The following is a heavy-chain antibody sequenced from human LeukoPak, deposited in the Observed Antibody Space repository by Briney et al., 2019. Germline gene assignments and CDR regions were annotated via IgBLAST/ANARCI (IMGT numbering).Heavy chain of an antibody. Sequence: PSETLSLTCSVSGGSISSYYWSWLRQPAGKGLEWIGRIYTSGTTNYNPSLKSRVTMSVDTSKNQFSLKLNSVTAADTAVYYCARDQTYYDTSGFSLYAFDIWGQGTMVTVSS. V-gene: IGHV4-4*07. CDR1: GGSISSYY. CDR2: IYTSGTT. J-gene: IGHJ3*02. D-gene: IGHD3-22*01. CDR3: ARDQTYYDTSGFSLYAFDI.